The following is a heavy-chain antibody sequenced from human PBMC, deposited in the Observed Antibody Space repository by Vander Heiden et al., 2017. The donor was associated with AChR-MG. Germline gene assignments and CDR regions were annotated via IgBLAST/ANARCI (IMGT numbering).Heavy chain of an antibody. J-gene: IGHJ4*02. D-gene: IGHD3-16*01. CDR1: GDSITRPSFS. CDR2: IYYSGRI. Sequence: RLQESDPGLVKPSETLSLTCNVSGDSITRPSFSWGWIRHPPGKAPEWIGSIYYSGRIFYNPALQSRLTISMDTSKNHFSLKLRSVTAADTAVYYCVTRNWGPTSEWGLDNWGQGTLVTVSS. CDR3: VTRNWGPTSEWGLDN. V-gene: IGHV4-39*02.